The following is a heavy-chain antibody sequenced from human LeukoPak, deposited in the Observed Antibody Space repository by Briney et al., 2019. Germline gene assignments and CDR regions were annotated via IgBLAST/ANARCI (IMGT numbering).Heavy chain of an antibody. CDR2: IYYSGST. J-gene: IGHJ4*02. CDR3: ARGDIAALLPFDY. V-gene: IGHV4-59*01. D-gene: IGHD6-6*01. CDR1: GGSISSYY. Sequence: SETLSLTCTVSGGSISSYYWSWIRQPPGKGLEWIGYIYYSGSTNYNPPLKSRVTISVDTSKNQFSLKLSSVTAADTAVYYCARGDIAALLPFDYWGQGTLVTVSS.